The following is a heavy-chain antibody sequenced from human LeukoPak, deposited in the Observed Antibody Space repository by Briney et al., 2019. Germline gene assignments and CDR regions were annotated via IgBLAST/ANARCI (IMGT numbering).Heavy chain of an antibody. CDR1: GFTFSSYG. D-gene: IGHD5-24*01. J-gene: IGHJ4*02. Sequence: GGTLRLSCAASGFTFSSYGMSWVRQAPGKGLEWVSAISGSGGSTYYADSVEGRSTISRDNSKNTLYLQMNSLRAEDTAVYYCAKSGYNRFDYWGQGTLVTVSS. V-gene: IGHV3-23*01. CDR3: AKSGYNRFDY. CDR2: ISGSGGST.